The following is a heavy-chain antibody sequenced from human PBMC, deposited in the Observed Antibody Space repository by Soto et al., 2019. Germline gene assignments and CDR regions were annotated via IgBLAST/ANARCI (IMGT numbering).Heavy chain of an antibody. J-gene: IGHJ4*02. D-gene: IGHD7-27*01. CDR1: GFTVSTKY. CDR2: IYSGGST. Sequence: EVQLVESGGGLVQPGGSLSLSCAASGFTVSTKYMSWVRQAPGKGLEWVSGIYSGGSTFYADYVRGRFTISRDNSKNTVNLQMYSMRAEDTAVYYWAREPGATDYLGQGPLVTVSS. CDR3: AREPGATDY. V-gene: IGHV3-66*01.